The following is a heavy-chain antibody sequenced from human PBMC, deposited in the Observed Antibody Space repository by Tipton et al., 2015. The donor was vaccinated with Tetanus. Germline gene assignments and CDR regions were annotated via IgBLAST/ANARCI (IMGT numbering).Heavy chain of an antibody. CDR3: VRDKVGGITGFDH. V-gene: IGHV1-18*01. D-gene: IGHD1-26*01. J-gene: IGHJ4*02. Sequence: QVQLVQSGAEMKRPGASVKVSCKSSGYTFTGYDVSWVRQAPGQGLEWMGWINTHNGDTNYAQRFEDRVTMTTDTSTSTAYMELRGLRSDDTAVYFCVRDKVGGITGFDHWGQGTLVTVSS. CDR1: GYTFTGYD. CDR2: INTHNGDT.